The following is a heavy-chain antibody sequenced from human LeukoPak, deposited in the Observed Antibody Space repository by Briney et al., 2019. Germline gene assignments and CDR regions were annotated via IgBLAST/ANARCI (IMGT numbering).Heavy chain of an antibody. CDR1: GYSFTTYW. J-gene: IGHJ4*02. CDR3: ARRCGPYSSSWRCFDY. D-gene: IGHD6-13*01. CDR2: IYPGDSDR. Sequence: PGESLKISCKGSGYSFTTYWIGWVRQMPGKGLEWMGIIYPGDSDRRYSPSFQGQVTISADKSISTSYLQWSSLKASDTAIYYCARRCGPYSSSWRCFDYWGQGTLVTVSS. V-gene: IGHV5-51*01.